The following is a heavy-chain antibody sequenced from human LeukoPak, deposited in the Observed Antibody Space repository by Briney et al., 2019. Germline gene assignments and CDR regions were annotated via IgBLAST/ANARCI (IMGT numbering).Heavy chain of an antibody. CDR2: IYASGNT. CDR1: GGSITSYY. Sequence: SETLSLTCTVSGGSITSYYWSWIRQPAGKGPEWIGRIYASGNTNYNPSLESRVTMSVDTSKNQFSLRLNSVTAADTAVYYCARGDRAVAGAWGWFDPWGQGTLVTVSS. D-gene: IGHD6-19*01. CDR3: ARGDRAVAGAWGWFDP. J-gene: IGHJ5*02. V-gene: IGHV4-4*07.